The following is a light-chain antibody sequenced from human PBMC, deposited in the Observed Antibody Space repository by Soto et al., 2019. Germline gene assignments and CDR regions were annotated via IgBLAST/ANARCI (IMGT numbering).Light chain of an antibody. J-gene: IGLJ1*01. CDR1: SSDVGGYNY. CDR2: EVN. CDR3: SSYGGTYYV. Sequence: QSALAQPPSASGSPGQSVTISCTGTSSDVGGYNYVSWYQQYPGKAPTILIYEVNKRRSGVPDRFSVSNSGNTASLTVSGLRSEDEAEYYCSSYGGTYYVFGTGTELTLL. V-gene: IGLV2-8*01.